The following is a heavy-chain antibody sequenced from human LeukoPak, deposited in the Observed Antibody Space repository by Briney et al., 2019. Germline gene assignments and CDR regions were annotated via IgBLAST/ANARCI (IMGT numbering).Heavy chain of an antibody. CDR3: SKGIVPYYYDSSGDAFDI. J-gene: IGHJ3*02. D-gene: IGHD3-22*01. Sequence: GGSLRLSCAASGFTFDDYGMHWVRQAPGKGLELVSGISWNSGSIGYANSLKGRFTIFRDNAKNSLYPQMNSPRAEDTALYYCSKGIVPYYYDSSGDAFDIWGQGTMVTVSS. CDR1: GFTFDDYG. CDR2: ISWNSGSI. V-gene: IGHV3-9*01.